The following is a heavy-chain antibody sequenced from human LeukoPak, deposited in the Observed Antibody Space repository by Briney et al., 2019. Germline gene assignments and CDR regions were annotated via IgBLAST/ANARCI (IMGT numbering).Heavy chain of an antibody. Sequence: SETLSLTCVVSGYSISSDYFWGWIRQPPGKGLEWIGTISHSGSTFYKPSLKSRLTISLDTSKNQFSLKLSSVTAADTAVYYCVREVGQLRSDYWGQGTLVTVSS. V-gene: IGHV4-38-2*02. D-gene: IGHD2-2*01. CDR3: VREVGQLRSDY. CDR2: ISHSGST. CDR1: GYSISSDYF. J-gene: IGHJ4*02.